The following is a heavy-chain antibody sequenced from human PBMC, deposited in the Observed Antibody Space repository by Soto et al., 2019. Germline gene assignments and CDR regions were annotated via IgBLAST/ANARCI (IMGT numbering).Heavy chain of an antibody. V-gene: IGHV1-69*01. Sequence: QVQLVQSGAEVKKPGSSVKVSCKASGGTFSSYAISWVRQAPGQGLEWMGGIIPISDTTNYAQKFQGRVTITADESTSTAYMELSSLRSEDTAVYYCARSQGSSTSLEIYYYYDYGTDVWGQGTTVTVS. D-gene: IGHD2-2*01. CDR3: ARSQGSSTSLEIYYYYDYGTDV. J-gene: IGHJ6*02. CDR2: IIPISDTT. CDR1: GGTFSSYA.